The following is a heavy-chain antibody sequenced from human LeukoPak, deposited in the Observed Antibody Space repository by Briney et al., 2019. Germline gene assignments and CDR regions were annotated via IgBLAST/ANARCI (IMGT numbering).Heavy chain of an antibody. CDR2: INTNTGNP. Sequence: ASVKVSCKASGYTFTSYAMNWVRQAPGQGLEWMGWINTNTGNPTYAQGFTGRFVFSLDTSVSTAYLRISSLKAEDTAVYYCARVNWDSSSPPVDYWGQGTLVTVSS. D-gene: IGHD6-6*01. CDR3: ARVNWDSSSPPVDY. V-gene: IGHV7-4-1*02. CDR1: GYTFTSYA. J-gene: IGHJ4*02.